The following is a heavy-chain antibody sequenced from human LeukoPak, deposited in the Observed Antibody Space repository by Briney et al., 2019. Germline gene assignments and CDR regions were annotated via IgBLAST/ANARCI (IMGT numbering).Heavy chain of an antibody. D-gene: IGHD3-22*01. Sequence: SETLSLTCAVYGGSFSGYYWSWIRQPPGKGLEWIGEINHSGSTNYNPSLKSRVTISVDTSKNQFSLKLSTVTAADTAVYYCARRKDYYDSAAFYWGQGTLVTVSS. J-gene: IGHJ4*02. CDR1: GGSFSGYY. CDR2: INHSGST. CDR3: ARRKDYYDSAAFY. V-gene: IGHV4-34*01.